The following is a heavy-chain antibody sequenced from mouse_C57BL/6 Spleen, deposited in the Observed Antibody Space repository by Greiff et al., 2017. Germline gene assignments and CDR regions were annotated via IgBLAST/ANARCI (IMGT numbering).Heavy chain of an antibody. D-gene: IGHD2-4*01. CDR3: ARGDYDYDDGYYFDY. J-gene: IGHJ2*01. Sequence: VQLQQSGAGLVKPGASVKMSCKASGYTFTTYPIEWMKQNHGKSLEWIGNFHPYNDDTKYNEKFKGKATLTVEKSSSTVYLELSRLTSDDSAVYYCARGDYDYDDGYYFDYWGQGTTLTVSS. CDR2: FHPYNDDT. V-gene: IGHV1-47*01. CDR1: GYTFTTYP.